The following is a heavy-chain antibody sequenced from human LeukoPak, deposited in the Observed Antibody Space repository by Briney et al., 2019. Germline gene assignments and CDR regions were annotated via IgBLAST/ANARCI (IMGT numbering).Heavy chain of an antibody. V-gene: IGHV4-59*01. Sequence: SETLSLTCAVYGGSFSGYYWSWIRQPPGKGLEWIGYIYYSGSTNYNPSLKSRVTISLDTSKNQFSLKLSSVTAADTAVYYCARPNGYYYYMDVWGKGTTVTVSS. D-gene: IGHD4/OR15-4a*01. CDR3: ARPNGYYYYMDV. J-gene: IGHJ6*03. CDR2: IYYSGST. CDR1: GGSFSGYY.